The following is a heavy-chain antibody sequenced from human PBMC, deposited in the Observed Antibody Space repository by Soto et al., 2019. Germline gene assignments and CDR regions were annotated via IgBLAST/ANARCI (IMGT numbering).Heavy chain of an antibody. D-gene: IGHD1-1*01. Sequence: SETLSLTCTVSGGSISSYYWSWIRQPPGKGLEWIGYIYYSGSTNYNPSLKSRVTISVDTSKNQFSLKLSSVTAADTAVYYCANGTGSTTDYWGQGTLVTVSS. CDR2: IYYSGST. CDR3: ANGTGSTTDY. J-gene: IGHJ4*02. CDR1: GGSISSYY. V-gene: IGHV4-59*01.